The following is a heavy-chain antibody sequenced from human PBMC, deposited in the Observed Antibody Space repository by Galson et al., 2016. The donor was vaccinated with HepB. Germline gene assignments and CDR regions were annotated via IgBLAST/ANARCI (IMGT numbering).Heavy chain of an antibody. CDR3: AIAVSASATWYYYYMDV. CDR2: ISNAANFK. Sequence: SLRLSCAASGFPFSSYVMQWVRQAPGKGLEWVAVISNAANFKYYGDSVKGRFTISRDSSRNMLYLHMNSLRAEDTSICYCAIAVSASATWYYYYMDVWGLGTTVTVSS. V-gene: IGHV3-30*03. J-gene: IGHJ6*02. CDR1: GFPFSSYV. D-gene: IGHD1-1*01.